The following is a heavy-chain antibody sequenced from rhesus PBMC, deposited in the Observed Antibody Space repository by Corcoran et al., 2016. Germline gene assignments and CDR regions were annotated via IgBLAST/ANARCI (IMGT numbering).Heavy chain of an antibody. CDR3: VNWNYGY. CDR2: IRNKSNNYET. J-gene: IGHJ4*01. CDR1: GFTFSSSA. Sequence: EVQLVESGGGLVQPGGSLRLSCAASGFTFSSSAMHWVRQVSGKGLEWVVRIRNKSNNYETGYAAWVKGMFTISRDDSKNTAYLQMNSLKTEDTAVYYCVNWNYGYWGQGVLVTVSS. V-gene: IGHV3-118*01. D-gene: IGHD1-26*01.